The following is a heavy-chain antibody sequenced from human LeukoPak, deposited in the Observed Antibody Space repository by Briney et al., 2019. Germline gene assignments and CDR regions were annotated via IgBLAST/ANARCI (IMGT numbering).Heavy chain of an antibody. CDR1: GFSFSSYW. CDR3: ARGDYDFWRGYQKNCYYYMDV. D-gene: IGHD3-3*01. J-gene: IGHJ6*03. Sequence: PGGSLRLSCAASGFSFSSYWMHWVRQAPGKGLVWVSRINSDGSSTSYADSVKGRFTTSRDNAKNTLYLQMNSLRAEDTAVYYCARGDYDFWRGYQKNCYYYMDVWGKGTTVTVSS. CDR2: INSDGSST. V-gene: IGHV3-74*01.